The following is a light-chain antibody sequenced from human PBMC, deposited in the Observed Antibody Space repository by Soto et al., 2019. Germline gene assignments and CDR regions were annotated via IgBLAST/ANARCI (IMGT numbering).Light chain of an antibody. CDR2: AAS. J-gene: IGKJ4*01. CDR1: QDISDY. Sequence: DIQMTQSPSSLSASVGDRVTITCRASQDISDYLAWYQQKPGQVPKLLISAASTLQSGVPSRFRGSASGTDFTLTITGLQPDDFATYYCQQFNVFGGGTKVDIK. CDR3: QQFNV. V-gene: IGKV1-27*01.